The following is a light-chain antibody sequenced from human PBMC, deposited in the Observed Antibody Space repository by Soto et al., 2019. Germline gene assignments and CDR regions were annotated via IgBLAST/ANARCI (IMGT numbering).Light chain of an antibody. Sequence: SSELTQPPSVSVSPGQTASSTCSGHKLGNKYASWYQQKPGQSPVLVIYQDNKRPSGIPERFSASNSGDTATLTISGTQAMDKADYFCQAWDSSTAVFGGGTKVTVL. CDR3: QAWDSSTAV. V-gene: IGLV3-1*01. J-gene: IGLJ2*01. CDR1: KLGNKY. CDR2: QDN.